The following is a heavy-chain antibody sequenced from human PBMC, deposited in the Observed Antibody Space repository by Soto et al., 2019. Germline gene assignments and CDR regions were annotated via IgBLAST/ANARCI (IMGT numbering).Heavy chain of an antibody. CDR1: GGTFSSYA. CDR2: IIPIFGTA. V-gene: IGHV1-69*13. CDR3: ARVEWELLGGYNWFDP. Sequence: SVKVSCKASGGTFSSYAISWVRQAPGQGLEWMGGIIPIFGTANYAQKFQGRVTITADESTSTAYMELSSLRSEDTAVYYCARVEWELLGGYNWFDPWGQGTLVTVSS. D-gene: IGHD1-26*01. J-gene: IGHJ5*02.